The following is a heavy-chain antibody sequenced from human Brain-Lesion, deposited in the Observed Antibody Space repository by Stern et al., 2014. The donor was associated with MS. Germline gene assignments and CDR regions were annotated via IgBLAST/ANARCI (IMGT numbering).Heavy chain of an antibody. D-gene: IGHD2-15*01. Sequence: QVQLQESGPGLVKPSETLSLTCTVAGGSVSSTSYAWAWIRQPPGKGLEWIGTIYYSGNTYYSPSLKSRLTISLDTPKIRFPLRVRSVTAADTAVYYCAGEEDIRYCSGGSCTGNWFDPWGQGTLVTVSS. CDR3: AGEEDIRYCSGGSCTGNWFDP. J-gene: IGHJ5*02. CDR1: GGSVSSTSYA. CDR2: IYYSGNT. V-gene: IGHV4-39*02.